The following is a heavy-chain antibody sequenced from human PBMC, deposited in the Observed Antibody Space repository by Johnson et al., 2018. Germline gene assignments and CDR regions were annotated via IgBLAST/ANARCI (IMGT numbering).Heavy chain of an antibody. V-gene: IGHV3-30-3*01. D-gene: IGHD5-18*01. CDR2: ISYDGSNK. J-gene: IGHJ3*02. Sequence: QVQLVQSGGGLVKPGRSXRLSCTASGFTFGDYAMSWFRQAPGKGLEWVAVISYDGSNKYYADSVKGRFTISRDNSKNTLYLQMNSLRAEDTAVYYCARDVDTAMKAFDIWGQGTMVTVSS. CDR3: ARDVDTAMKAFDI. CDR1: GFTFGDYA.